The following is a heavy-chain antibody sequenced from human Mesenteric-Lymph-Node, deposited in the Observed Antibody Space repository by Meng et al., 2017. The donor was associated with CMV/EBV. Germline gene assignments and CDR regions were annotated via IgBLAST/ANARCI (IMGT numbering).Heavy chain of an antibody. D-gene: IGHD3-9*01. CDR1: GYTFTSYY. CDR3: ARDLTGDYFDY. CDR2: INPSGGST. V-gene: IGHV1-46*01. Sequence: SCKASGYTFTSYYMHWVRQAPGQGLEWMGIINPSGGSTSYAQKFQGRVTMTRDTSTSTVYMELSSLRSEDTAVYYCARDLTGDYFDYWGQGTLVTVSS. J-gene: IGHJ4*02.